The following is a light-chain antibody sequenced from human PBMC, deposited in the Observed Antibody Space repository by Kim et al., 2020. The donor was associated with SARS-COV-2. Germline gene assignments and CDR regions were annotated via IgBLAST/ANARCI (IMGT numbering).Light chain of an antibody. V-gene: IGKV3-20*01. CDR3: QQYGSSPLT. J-gene: IGKJ5*01. CDR2: GAS. CDR1: QSVSSTY. Sequence: PGERATLSCRASQSVSSTYLAWYQQKPGQAPRLLIYGASSRATGIPDRFSGSGSGTDFTLTISRLEPEDFAVYFCQQYGSSPLTFGQGTRLEIK.